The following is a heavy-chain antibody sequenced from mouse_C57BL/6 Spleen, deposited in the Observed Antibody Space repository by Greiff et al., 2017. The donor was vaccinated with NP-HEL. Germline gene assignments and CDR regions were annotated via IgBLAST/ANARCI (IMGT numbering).Heavy chain of an antibody. D-gene: IGHD2-1*01. J-gene: IGHJ2*01. CDR3: ARGGYGNYDY. V-gene: IGHV1-61*01. Sequence: QVQLQQPGAELVRPGSSVKLSCKASGYTFTSYWMDWVKQRPGQGLEWIGNIYPSDSETHYNQKFKDKATLTVDKSSSTAYMQLSSLTSEDSAVYYSARGGYGNYDYWGQGTTLTVSS. CDR1: GYTFTSYW. CDR2: IYPSDSET.